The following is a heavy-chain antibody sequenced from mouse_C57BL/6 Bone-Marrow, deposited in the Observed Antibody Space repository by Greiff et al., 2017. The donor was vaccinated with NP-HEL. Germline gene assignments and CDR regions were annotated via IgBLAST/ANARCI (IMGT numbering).Heavy chain of an antibody. J-gene: IGHJ3*01. CDR1: GYTFTSYW. D-gene: IGHD2-5*01. CDR3: VAYYSNYLWFAY. V-gene: IGHV1-7*01. Sequence: QVQLQQSGAELAKPGASVKLSCKASGYTFTSYWMHWVKQRPGQGLEWIGYINPSSGYTKYNQKFKDKATLTADKSSSTAYMQLSSLTYEDSAVYDCVAYYSNYLWFAYWGQGTLVTVSA. CDR2: INPSSGYT.